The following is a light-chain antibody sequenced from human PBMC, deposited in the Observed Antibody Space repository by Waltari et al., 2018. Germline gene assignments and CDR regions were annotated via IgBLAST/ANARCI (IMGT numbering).Light chain of an antibody. CDR2: SGS. J-gene: IGKJ3*01. Sequence: DIQMTQSPASLSVSEGDRVTITCRASQIIRNYLNWYQQKPREAPKLLLYSGSSLESGVPSRFRGSGSGTDFTLTINGLQPEDVATYYCQQSFTTPFTFGPGT. V-gene: IGKV1-39*01. CDR3: QQSFTTPFT. CDR1: QIIRNY.